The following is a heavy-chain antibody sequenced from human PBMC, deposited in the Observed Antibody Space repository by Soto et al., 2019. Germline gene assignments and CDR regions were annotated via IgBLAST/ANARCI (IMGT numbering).Heavy chain of an antibody. CDR1: GFTFSNYE. CDR3: ATGQDCSGGSCFDFDY. V-gene: IGHV3-64*04. J-gene: IGHJ4*02. Sequence: PGGSLRLSCAASGFTFSNYEMHWVRQAPGKGLEYVSGISNNGAHTNYADSVKGRFSVSRDNRKNSLYLQMNSLRVEDTALYYCATGQDCSGGSCFDFDYWGQGTRVTVSS. D-gene: IGHD2-15*01. CDR2: ISNNGAHT.